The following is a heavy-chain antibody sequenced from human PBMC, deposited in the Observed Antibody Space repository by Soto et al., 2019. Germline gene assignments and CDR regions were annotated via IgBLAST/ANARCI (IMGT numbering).Heavy chain of an antibody. V-gene: IGHV1-24*01. CDR3: ATVRYCSSTSCYKGGWFDP. CDR1: GYTLTELS. D-gene: IGHD2-2*02. Sequence: ASVKVSCKVSGYTLTELSMHWVRQAPGKGLEWMGGFDPEDGETIYAQKFQGRVTMTEDTSTDTAYMELSSLRSEDTAVYYCATVRYCSSTSCYKGGWFDPWGQGTLVTVSS. CDR2: FDPEDGET. J-gene: IGHJ5*02.